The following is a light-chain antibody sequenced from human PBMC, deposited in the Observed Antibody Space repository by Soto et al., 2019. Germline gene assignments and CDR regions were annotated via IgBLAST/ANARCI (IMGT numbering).Light chain of an antibody. CDR3: SSYTSFKTFV. CDR1: SSDVGGYKY. Sequence: QSALTQPASVSESPGQSITISCTGSSSDVGGYKYVSWYQQHPGKAPKLLIYDVTNRPSGVSNRFSGSKSGYTASLTISGLKSEYEADYYCSSYTSFKTFVFGTGTKLAVL. CDR2: DVT. V-gene: IGLV2-14*01. J-gene: IGLJ1*01.